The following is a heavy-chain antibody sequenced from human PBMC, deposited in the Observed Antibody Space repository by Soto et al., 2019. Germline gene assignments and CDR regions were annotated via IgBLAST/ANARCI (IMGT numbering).Heavy chain of an antibody. CDR1: GFTFSSYA. D-gene: IGHD2-15*01. Sequence: GGSLRLSCAASGFTFSSYAMTWVRQAPGKGLEWVSAISGSGGNTYYADSVKGRFTISRDNSKNTLFFQMNSLRVEDTAIYYCAKRDYSGGSRGVPFDYWGPGTLVTVSS. J-gene: IGHJ4*01. CDR3: AKRDYSGGSRGVPFDY. V-gene: IGHV3-23*01. CDR2: ISGSGGNT.